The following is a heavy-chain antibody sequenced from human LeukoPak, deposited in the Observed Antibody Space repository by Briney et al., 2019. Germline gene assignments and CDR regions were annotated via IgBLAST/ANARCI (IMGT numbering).Heavy chain of an antibody. Sequence: ASVKVSCKASGYTFTSYDINWVRHATGQGLEWMGWMNPNSGNTGYAQKFQGRVTMTRNTSISTAYMELSSLRSEDTAVYYRARVPMDIVVVPAGTYDAFDIWGQGTMVTVSS. V-gene: IGHV1-8*01. CDR1: GYTFTSYD. D-gene: IGHD2-2*03. CDR3: ARVPMDIVVVPAGTYDAFDI. J-gene: IGHJ3*02. CDR2: MNPNSGNT.